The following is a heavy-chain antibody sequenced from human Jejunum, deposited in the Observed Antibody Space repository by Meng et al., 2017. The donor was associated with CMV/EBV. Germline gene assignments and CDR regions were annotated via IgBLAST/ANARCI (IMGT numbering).Heavy chain of an antibody. D-gene: IGHD7-27*01. V-gene: IGHV4-31*02. CDR1: GRSSTSGGHS. J-gene: IGHJ5*02. Sequence: SGRSSTSGGHSWAWIRQFPGKGLEWIGSIYSGGSTNYNPSLKSRVATLLDTSKNEFSLKLTSVTVADTAIYYCARDCPLTGTWWFDPWGPGTLVTVSS. CDR3: ARDCPLTGTWWFDP. CDR2: IYSGGST.